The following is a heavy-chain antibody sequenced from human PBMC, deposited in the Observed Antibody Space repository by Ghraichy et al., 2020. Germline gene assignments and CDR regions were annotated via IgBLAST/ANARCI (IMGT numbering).Heavy chain of an antibody. D-gene: IGHD4-17*01. CDR1: GFTFSSYA. CDR3: VKVGTTAETNDAFDI. CDR2: ISTNGGST. J-gene: IGHJ3*02. Sequence: GGSLRLSCSASGFTFSSYAMHWVRQAPGKGLEYVSTISTNGGSTYYADSVKGRFTISRDNSKNTLYLQMSSLRAEDTAVYYCVKVGTTAETNDAFDIWGQGTMVTVSS. V-gene: IGHV3-64D*06.